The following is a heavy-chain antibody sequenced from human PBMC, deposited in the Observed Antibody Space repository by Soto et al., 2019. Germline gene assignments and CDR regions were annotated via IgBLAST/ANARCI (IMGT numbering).Heavy chain of an antibody. CDR1: RVAFSKFI. D-gene: IGHD6-19*01. J-gene: IGHJ6*02. Sequence: QAQLEQSGGEVKKPGSSVKVSCKASRVAFSKFIVTWVRQAPGLGLEWVGGIIPIFGTANYAQKFQGRVTITADKYPSTSYMEVNNLRSEDTAVYYCAKVRYSSPMGYYYGMDVWGQGTTVTVSS. CDR3: AKVRYSSPMGYYYGMDV. V-gene: IGHV1-69*06. CDR2: IIPIFGTA.